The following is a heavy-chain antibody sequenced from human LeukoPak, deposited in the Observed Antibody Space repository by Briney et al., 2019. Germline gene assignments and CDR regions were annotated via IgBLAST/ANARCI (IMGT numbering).Heavy chain of an antibody. CDR2: TWYDGSNK. Sequence: GGSLRLSCAPSGFTFSIYGMHWVREAQGKGLEWVALTWYDGSNKNYADSVKGRFTISRDNSKNTLYLQMNSLRGEDTAVYYCARGGLTIAEATTSWYLDYWGQGTLVTVSS. CDR3: ARGGLTIAEATTSWYLDY. CDR1: GFTFSIYG. D-gene: IGHD1-26*01. J-gene: IGHJ4*02. V-gene: IGHV3-33*01.